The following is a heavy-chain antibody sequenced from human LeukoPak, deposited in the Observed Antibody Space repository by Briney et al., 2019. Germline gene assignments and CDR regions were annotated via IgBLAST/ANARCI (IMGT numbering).Heavy chain of an antibody. J-gene: IGHJ4*02. CDR2: IKPDGSEK. V-gene: IGHV3-7*01. CDR3: ARDREKQQNPIDY. CDR1: GFIFNRFW. Sequence: PGGSLRLSCAASGFIFNRFWMSWVRQAPGKGLEWVANIKPDGSEKYYVDSVEGRFTISRDNAKNSLYLQMNSLRAEDTAVYYCARDREKQQNPIDYWGQGTLVTVSS. D-gene: IGHD6-13*01.